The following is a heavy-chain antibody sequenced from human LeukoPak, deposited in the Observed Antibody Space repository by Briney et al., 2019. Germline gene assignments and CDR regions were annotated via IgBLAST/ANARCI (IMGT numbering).Heavy chain of an antibody. Sequence: GGSLRLSCAASGFTFSGYGMHWVRQAPGKGLEWVAVIWYDGSNKYYADSVKGRFTISRDNSKNTLYLQMSSLRAEDTAVYYCAREGLGDSSGYYLGHWGQGTLVTVSS. CDR2: IWYDGSNK. D-gene: IGHD3-22*01. V-gene: IGHV3-33*01. J-gene: IGHJ4*02. CDR3: AREGLGDSSGYYLGH. CDR1: GFTFSGYG.